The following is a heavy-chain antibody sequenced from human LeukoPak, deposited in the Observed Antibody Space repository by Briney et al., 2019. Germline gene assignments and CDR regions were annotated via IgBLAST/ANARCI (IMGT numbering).Heavy chain of an antibody. CDR3: ARDREFIYGSLSYYYYYMDV. Sequence: ASVKVSCKASGYTFTSYYMHWVRQAPGQGLEWMGIINPSGGSTSYAQKLQGRVTMTTDTSTSTAYMELRSLRSDDTAVYYCARDREFIYGSLSYYYYYMDVWGKGTTVTISS. D-gene: IGHD3-10*01. CDR1: GYTFTSYY. CDR2: INPSGGST. V-gene: IGHV1-46*01. J-gene: IGHJ6*03.